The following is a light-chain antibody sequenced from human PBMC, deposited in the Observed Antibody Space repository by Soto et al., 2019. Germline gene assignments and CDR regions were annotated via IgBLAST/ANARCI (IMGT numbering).Light chain of an antibody. CDR2: ATS. CDR1: QSVGNN. CDR3: QQYSDWPLT. J-gene: IGKJ4*01. V-gene: IGKV3-15*01. Sequence: EIVVTQSPATLSVSPGERATLSCRASQSVGNNFAWYQQKPGQAPRLLIFATSTRATGVPARFSGSGSGTEFTLSFSSLQSEDFAVYYCQQYSDWPLTFGGGTKVEIE.